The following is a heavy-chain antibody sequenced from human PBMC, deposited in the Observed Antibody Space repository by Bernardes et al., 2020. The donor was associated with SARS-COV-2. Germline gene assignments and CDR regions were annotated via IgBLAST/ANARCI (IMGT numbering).Heavy chain of an antibody. V-gene: IGHV3-30-3*01. J-gene: IGHJ3*02. Sequence: GGSLRLSCSASGFSFNDHALHWVRQAPGKGLEWVSMIIYDGSDKYYADSVKGRFTISRDNSKNTLFLQMNSLRPEDTAVYYCAREARPFGELSHDALDIWGQGTMVTVSS. CDR1: GFSFNDHA. CDR2: IIYDGSDK. D-gene: IGHD3-10*01. CDR3: AREARPFGELSHDALDI.